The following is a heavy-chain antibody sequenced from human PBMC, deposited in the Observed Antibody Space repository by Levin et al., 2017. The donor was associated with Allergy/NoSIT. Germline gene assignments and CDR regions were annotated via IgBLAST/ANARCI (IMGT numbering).Heavy chain of an antibody. CDR3: AKSRGGDSTYYYYYGMDV. J-gene: IGHJ6*02. CDR2: IYYSGST. D-gene: IGHD2-21*01. Sequence: ESLKISCTVSGGSISSSNHYWDWIRQPPGKGLEWIGNIYYSGSTYCNPSLKSRVTISVDTSKNQFSLKLSSVSAADTAVYYCAKSRGGDSTYYYYYGMDVWGPGTTVTVSS. CDR1: GGSISSSNHY. V-gene: IGHV4-39*01.